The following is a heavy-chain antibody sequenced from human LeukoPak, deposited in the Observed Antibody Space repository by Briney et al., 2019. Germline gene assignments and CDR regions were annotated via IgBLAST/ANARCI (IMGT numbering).Heavy chain of an antibody. D-gene: IGHD6-25*01. V-gene: IGHV3-48*04. Sequence: GGSLRLSCAASGFTFSDYSMNWVRQAPGKGLEWVSYISFSVNTKYYGDSVKGRFTISRDNAKNSLYLQMNSLRAEDTAVYYCAKDKGARLFDPWGQGTLVTVSS. J-gene: IGHJ5*02. CDR1: GFTFSDYS. CDR3: AKDKGARLFDP. CDR2: ISFSVNTK.